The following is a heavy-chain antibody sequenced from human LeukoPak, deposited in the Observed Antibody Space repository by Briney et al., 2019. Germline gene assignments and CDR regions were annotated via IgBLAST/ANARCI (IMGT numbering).Heavy chain of an antibody. D-gene: IGHD3-22*01. V-gene: IGHV3-23*01. CDR3: AKRGVVIRVILVGFHKEAYYFDS. Sequence: GGSLRLSCAVSGITLSNYGMGWVRQAPGKGLEWVAGISGSGGSTNYADSVKGRFTISRDNPKNTLFLQMNSLRAEDTAVYFCAKRGVVIRVILVGFHKEAYYFDSWGQGALVTVSS. CDR2: ISGSGGST. J-gene: IGHJ4*02. CDR1: GITLSNYG.